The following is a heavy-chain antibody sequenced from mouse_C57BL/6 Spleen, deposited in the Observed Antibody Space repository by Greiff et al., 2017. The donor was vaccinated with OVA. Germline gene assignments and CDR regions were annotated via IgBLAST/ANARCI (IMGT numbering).Heavy chain of an antibody. J-gene: IGHJ1*03. D-gene: IGHD2-13*01. CDR3: ARNRGGDRWYFDV. Sequence: VQLQQPGAELVMPGASVKLSCKASGYTFTSYWMHWVKQRPGQGLEWIGEIDPSDSYTNYNQKFKGKSTLTVDKSSSTAYMQLSSLTSEDSAVYYCARNRGGDRWYFDVWGTGTTVTVSS. CDR2: IDPSDSYT. V-gene: IGHV1-69*01. CDR1: GYTFTSYW.